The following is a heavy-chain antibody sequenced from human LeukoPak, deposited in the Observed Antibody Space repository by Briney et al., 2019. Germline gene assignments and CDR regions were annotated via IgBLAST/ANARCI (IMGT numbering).Heavy chain of an antibody. V-gene: IGHV4-4*07. CDR1: GGSISSHY. J-gene: IGHJ5*02. Sequence: PSETLSLTCTVSGGSISSHYGSWIRQPAGKGLEWIGRIYTSGNTNYNPSLKSRVTMSVDTSKNQFSLKLSSVTAADTAVYHCARQWLANWFDPWGQGTLVTVSS. D-gene: IGHD6-19*01. CDR3: ARQWLANWFDP. CDR2: IYTSGNT.